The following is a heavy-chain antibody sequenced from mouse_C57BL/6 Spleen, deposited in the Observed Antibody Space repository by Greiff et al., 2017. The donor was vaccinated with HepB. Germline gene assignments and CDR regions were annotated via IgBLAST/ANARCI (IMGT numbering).Heavy chain of an antibody. Sequence: QVQLQQPGAELVKPGASVKLSCKASGYTFTSYWMQWVKQRPGQGLEWIGEIDPSDSYTNYNQKFKGKATLTVDTSSSTAYMQLSSLTSEDSAVYYCARSGSNWFYAMDYWGQGTSVTVAS. CDR1: GYTFTSYW. CDR3: ARSGSNWFYAMDY. V-gene: IGHV1-50*01. D-gene: IGHD2-5*01. CDR2: IDPSDSYT. J-gene: IGHJ4*01.